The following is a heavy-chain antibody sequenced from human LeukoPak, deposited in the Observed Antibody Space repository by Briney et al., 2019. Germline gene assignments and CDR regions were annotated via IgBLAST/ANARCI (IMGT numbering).Heavy chain of an antibody. CDR2: INSDGRRT. V-gene: IGHV3-74*01. Sequence: GVTLSLSCAASGFTFSNYWMHWVRHAPAKGLVWGSRINSDGRRTTYTDSVKGRFTISRDNATNKLYLQMNSLRAEERAVYYCARRHLPVEGTGRDDYWGQGTLVTVSA. J-gene: IGHJ4*02. D-gene: IGHD6-19*01. CDR3: ARRHLPVEGTGRDDY. CDR1: GFTFSNYW.